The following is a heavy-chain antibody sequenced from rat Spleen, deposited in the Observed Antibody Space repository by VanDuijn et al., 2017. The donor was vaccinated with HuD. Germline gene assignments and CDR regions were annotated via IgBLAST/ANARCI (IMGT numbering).Heavy chain of an antibody. D-gene: IGHD1-1*01. Sequence: EVQLVESGGGLVQPGGSLKLSCVASGFTFNNYWMTWIRQAPGKGLEWVASITNTGGGDTYYRDSVKGRFTVSRDNAKSTLYLQMDSLRSEDTATYYCARHVSYCPEAWGQGASVTVSS. CDR1: GFTFNNYW. CDR2: ITNTGGGDT. CDR3: ARHVSYCPEA. J-gene: IGHJ4*01. V-gene: IGHV5-31*01.